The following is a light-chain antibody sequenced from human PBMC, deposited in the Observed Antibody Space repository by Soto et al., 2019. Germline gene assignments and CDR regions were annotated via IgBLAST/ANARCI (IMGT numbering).Light chain of an antibody. CDR2: DAS. Sequence: DIHLTHSPSTLSASVLYIVTITFRSSQTISHWLAWYQQKPGTAPKLLIYDASSLESGVPSRFSGRGSGTEFTLTISSLQPDDFATYYCKQYNSYSKFGQGTKVDIK. CDR1: QTISHW. V-gene: IGKV1-5*01. J-gene: IGKJ1*01. CDR3: KQYNSYSK.